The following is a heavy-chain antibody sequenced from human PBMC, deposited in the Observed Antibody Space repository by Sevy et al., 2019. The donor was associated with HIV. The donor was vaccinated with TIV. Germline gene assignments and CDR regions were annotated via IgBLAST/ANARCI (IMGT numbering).Heavy chain of an antibody. Sequence: ASVKVSCKVSGYTLTELSMHWVRQAPGKGLEWMGSFDPEDGETIYAQTFQGRVTMTEDTSADTAYMELSSLRSEDTAVYFCATTKDYYDSSGCPFDYWGQGTLVTVSS. CDR3: ATTKDYYDSSGCPFDY. CDR1: GYTLTELS. CDR2: FDPEDGET. D-gene: IGHD3-22*01. V-gene: IGHV1-24*01. J-gene: IGHJ4*02.